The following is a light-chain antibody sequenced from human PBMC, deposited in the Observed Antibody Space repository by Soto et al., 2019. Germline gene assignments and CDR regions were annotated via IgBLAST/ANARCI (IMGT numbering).Light chain of an antibody. CDR1: SSDVGGYNY. CDR3: SSYTSSSTL. CDR2: EVS. J-gene: IGLJ2*01. V-gene: IGLV2-14*01. Sequence: ALTQPASVSGSPGQSITISCTGTSSDVGGYNYVSWYQHHPGKAPKVMIYEVSNRPSGVSNRFSGSKSGNTASLTISGLQAEDEAVYYCSSYTSSSTLFGGGTKLTVL.